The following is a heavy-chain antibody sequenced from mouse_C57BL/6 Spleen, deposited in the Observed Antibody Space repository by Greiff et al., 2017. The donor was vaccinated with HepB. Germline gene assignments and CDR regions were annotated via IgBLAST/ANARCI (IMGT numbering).Heavy chain of an antibody. V-gene: IGHV1-5*01. J-gene: IGHJ4*01. CDR2: IYPGNSET. CDR1: GYTFTSYW. D-gene: IGHD3-2*02. Sequence: VQLKESGTVLARPGASVKMSCKTSGYTFTSYWMHWVKQRPGQGLEWIGAIYPGNSETSYNQKFKGKAKLTAVTSASTAYMELSSLTNEDSAVYYCTKDSSGPYYAMDYWGQGTSVTVSS. CDR3: TKDSSGPYYAMDY.